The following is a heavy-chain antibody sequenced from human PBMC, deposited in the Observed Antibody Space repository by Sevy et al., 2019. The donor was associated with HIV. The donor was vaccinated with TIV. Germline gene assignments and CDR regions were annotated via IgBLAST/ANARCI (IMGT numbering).Heavy chain of an antibody. CDR3: AREGYSSGQGWFDP. J-gene: IGHJ5*02. V-gene: IGHV3-53*01. Sequence: GSLRLSCAASGFTVSSNYMSWVRQAPGKGLEWVSVIYSGGSTYYADSVKGRFTISRDNSKNTLYLQMNSLRAEDTAVYYCAREGYSSGQGWFDPWGQGTLVTVSS. CDR2: IYSGGST. D-gene: IGHD6-19*01. CDR1: GFTVSSNY.